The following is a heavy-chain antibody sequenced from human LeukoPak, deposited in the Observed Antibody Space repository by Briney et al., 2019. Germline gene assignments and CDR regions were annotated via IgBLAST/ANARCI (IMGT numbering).Heavy chain of an antibody. Sequence: KPSETLPLTCTVSGDSISGFNWNWIRQPPGKGLEWIGEIYSSGDTNYNPSLSSRLTISVDTSINQFSLKLNSVTAADTAVYFCARRGFYDHWGRGILVTASS. CDR1: GDSISGFN. CDR2: IYSSGDT. D-gene: IGHD3-3*01. J-gene: IGHJ4*02. V-gene: IGHV4-4*09. CDR3: ARRGFYDH.